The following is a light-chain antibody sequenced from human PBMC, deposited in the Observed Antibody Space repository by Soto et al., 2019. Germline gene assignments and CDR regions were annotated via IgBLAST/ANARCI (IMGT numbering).Light chain of an antibody. CDR3: SSYTGSSTPLV. V-gene: IGLV2-14*01. Sequence: QSALTQPASVSGSPGQSITISCTGTSSDVGGYNYVSWYQQHPGKAPKLMIYDVSNRPSGVSNRFSGSKSGNTASLTISGLQAEDVADYYCSSYTGSSTPLVFGGGTKLTVL. CDR2: DVS. CDR1: SSDVGGYNY. J-gene: IGLJ2*01.